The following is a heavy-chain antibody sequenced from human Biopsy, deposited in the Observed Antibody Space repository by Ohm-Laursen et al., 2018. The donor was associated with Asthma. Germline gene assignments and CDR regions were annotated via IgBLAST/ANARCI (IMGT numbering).Heavy chain of an antibody. CDR3: ASDFPKDYVRYNFQF. J-gene: IGHJ4*02. CDR2: HDHEEGGT. D-gene: IGHD4-17*01. Sequence: ASVKVSCKISGYSLTDLSMHWVRQAPGQGLERMGGHDHEEGGTVNARRFQGRVTMTEDTSTDTAYMELSSLSSDDTAVYYCASDFPKDYVRYNFQFWGRGTLVTVSS. CDR1: GYSLTDLS. V-gene: IGHV1-24*01.